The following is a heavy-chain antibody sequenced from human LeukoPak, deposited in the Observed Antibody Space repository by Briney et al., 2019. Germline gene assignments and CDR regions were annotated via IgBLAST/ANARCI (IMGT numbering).Heavy chain of an antibody. CDR3: TRLTDSSGPYYFDY. J-gene: IGHJ4*02. V-gene: IGHV3-49*04. CDR1: GFTFGDYA. Sequence: GGSLRLSCTASGFTFGDYAMSWVRQAPGKGLEWVGFIRSKAYGGTTEYAASVKGRFTISRDDSKSIAYLQMNSLKTEDTAVYYCTRLTDSSGPYYFDYWGQGTLVTVSS. D-gene: IGHD3-22*01. CDR2: IRSKAYGGTT.